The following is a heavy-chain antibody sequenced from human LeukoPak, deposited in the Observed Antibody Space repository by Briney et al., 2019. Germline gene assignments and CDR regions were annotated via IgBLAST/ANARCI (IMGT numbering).Heavy chain of an antibody. J-gene: IGHJ4*02. Sequence: GESLKISCEGSGYSFTTYWIAWVRQMPGKGLEWMGIIYPGDSDTRYSLSFQGQVTISADKSISTASLQWSSLKASDTAMYYCARLSPTVTALDYWGQGTLVTVSS. CDR2: IYPGDSDT. D-gene: IGHD4-11*01. V-gene: IGHV5-51*01. CDR3: ARLSPTVTALDY. CDR1: GYSFTTYW.